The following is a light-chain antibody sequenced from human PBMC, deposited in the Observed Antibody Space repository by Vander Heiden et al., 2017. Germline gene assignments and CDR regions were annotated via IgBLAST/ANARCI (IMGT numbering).Light chain of an antibody. J-gene: IGKJ1*01. V-gene: IGKV4-1*01. Sequence: DIVMTQSPDSLAVYRDERATINCKSSQSVLSSSNNKNYLAWYQQKPGQPPRLLIYWASTRESGVSDRFSGSGSGTDFTLTISSLQAGDVAVYYCQQYYSTPRTFGQGTKVEIK. CDR3: QQYYSTPRT. CDR2: WAS. CDR1: QSVLSSSNNKNY.